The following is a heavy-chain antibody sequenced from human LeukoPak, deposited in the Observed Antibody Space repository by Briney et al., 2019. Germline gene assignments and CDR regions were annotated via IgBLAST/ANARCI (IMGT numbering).Heavy chain of an antibody. V-gene: IGHV3-7*01. Sequence: GGSLRLSCAASGFTFTTYWMSWVRQAPGKGLEWVANIKQDGSEKYYVDSVKGRFTISRDNAKNSLSLQMNSLRVEDTAVYYCARSQWLPNDAFDIWGQGTMVTVSS. CDR3: ARSQWLPNDAFDI. J-gene: IGHJ3*02. CDR1: GFTFTTYW. CDR2: IKQDGSEK. D-gene: IGHD3-22*01.